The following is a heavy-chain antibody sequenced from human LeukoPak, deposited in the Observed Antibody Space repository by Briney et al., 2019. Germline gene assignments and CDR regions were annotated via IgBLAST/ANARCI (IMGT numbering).Heavy chain of an antibody. CDR3: ARDGVTCYYDSSGYAFDY. D-gene: IGHD3-22*01. Sequence: GGPLRLSCAASGFTFSSYSMNWVRQAPGEGLEWVSYTSSSSSTIYYADSVKGRFTISRDNAKNSLYLQMNSLRAEDTAVYYCARDGVTCYYDSSGYAFDYWGQGTLVTVSS. CDR1: GFTFSSYS. J-gene: IGHJ4*02. CDR2: TSSSSSTI. V-gene: IGHV3-48*01.